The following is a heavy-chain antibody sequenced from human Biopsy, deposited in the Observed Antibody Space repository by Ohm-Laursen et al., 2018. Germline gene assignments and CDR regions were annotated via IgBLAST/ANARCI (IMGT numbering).Heavy chain of an antibody. CDR3: ARRHNDGSGYHYFDY. J-gene: IGHJ4*02. CDR2: VSYWGTT. Sequence: TLSLTCAVTYGSISGHFWSWTRQAPGKGLEWIGTVSYWGTTHYNPSLTSRVTISIDRSQSQFSMRLSSVAAADTAVYYCARRHNDGSGYHYFDYWGQGIRVSVSS. D-gene: IGHD3-22*01. CDR1: YGSISGHF. V-gene: IGHV4-59*04.